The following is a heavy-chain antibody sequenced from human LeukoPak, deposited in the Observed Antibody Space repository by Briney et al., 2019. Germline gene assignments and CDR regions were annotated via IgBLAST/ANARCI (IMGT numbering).Heavy chain of an antibody. Sequence: SETLSLTWAVYGGSFSGYYWSWIRQPPGKGLEWIGEINHSGSTNYNPSLKSRVTISVDTSKNQFSLKLSSVTAADTAVYYCARGICSSTSCLAGYYYYYMDVWGKGTTVTVSS. CDR3: ARGICSSTSCLAGYYYYYMDV. D-gene: IGHD2-2*01. J-gene: IGHJ6*03. CDR1: GGSFSGYY. CDR2: INHSGST. V-gene: IGHV4-34*01.